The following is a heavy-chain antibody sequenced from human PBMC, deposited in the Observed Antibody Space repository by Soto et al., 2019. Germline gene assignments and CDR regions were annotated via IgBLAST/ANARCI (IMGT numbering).Heavy chain of an antibody. V-gene: IGHV4-34*01. Sequence: SETLSLTCAVYGGSFSGYYWSWIHQPPGKGLEWIGEINHSGSTNYNPSLKSRVTISVDTSKNQFSLKLSSVTAADTAVYYCAAGHHSYYYGMDVWGQGTTVTVSS. CDR1: GGSFSGYY. D-gene: IGHD6-13*01. CDR3: AAGHHSYYYGMDV. J-gene: IGHJ6*02. CDR2: INHSGST.